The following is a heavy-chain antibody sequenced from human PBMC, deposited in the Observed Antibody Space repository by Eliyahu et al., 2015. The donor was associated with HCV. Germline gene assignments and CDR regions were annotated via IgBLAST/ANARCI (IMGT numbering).Heavy chain of an antibody. CDR1: GYTFTDYY. CDR2: INPNSGAT. D-gene: IGHD3-22*01. Sequence: QVQLVQSGAEVKKPGASVKVSCXASGYTFTDYYVHWVRQAPGQGLEWMGWINPNSGATNYAQKFQGWVTMTRDTSISTGYMELSRLRSADTAVYYCARSRGGYDSSGYALHFDFWGQGTLITASS. V-gene: IGHV1-2*04. CDR3: ARSRGGYDSSGYALHFDF. J-gene: IGHJ4*02.